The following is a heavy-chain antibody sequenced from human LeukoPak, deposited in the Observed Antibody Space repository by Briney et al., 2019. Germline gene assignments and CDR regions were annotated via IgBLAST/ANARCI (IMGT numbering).Heavy chain of an antibody. V-gene: IGHV4-34*01. J-gene: IGHJ4*02. CDR3: ATRMRYFDWLLKGALDY. CDR2: INHNGST. D-gene: IGHD3-9*01. CDR1: GGSFSGYY. Sequence: SETLSLTCAVYGGSFSGYYWSWIRQPPGKGLEWIGEINHNGSTNYNPSLKSRVTISVDTSKNQFSLKLSSVTAADTAVYYCATRMRYFDWLLKGALDYWGQGTLVTVSS.